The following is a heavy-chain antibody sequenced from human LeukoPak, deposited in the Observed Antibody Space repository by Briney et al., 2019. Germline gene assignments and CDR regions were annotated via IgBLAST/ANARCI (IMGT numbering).Heavy chain of an antibody. CDR1: GYTFTSYY. J-gene: IGHJ4*02. Sequence: GASVKVSCKASGYTFTSYYMHWVRQAPGRGLEWMGGIIPVFGTTTYAQNVQGRVKITTDESTNTAYMELSSLRSDDTAMYYCARGICGGDCNSWTIKYFFADWGQGTLVTVSS. CDR2: IIPVFGTT. D-gene: IGHD2-21*02. CDR3: ARGICGGDCNSWTIKYFFAD. V-gene: IGHV1-69*05.